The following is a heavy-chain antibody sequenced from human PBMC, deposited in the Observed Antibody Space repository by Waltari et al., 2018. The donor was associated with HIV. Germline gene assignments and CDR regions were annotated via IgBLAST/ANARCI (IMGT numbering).Heavy chain of an antibody. J-gene: IGHJ3*02. D-gene: IGHD3-22*01. CDR1: GFTFSGYV. CDR2: ISGGSGST. V-gene: IGHV3-23*01. Sequence: EAQLLESGGGLVQPGGSLRLSCAASGFTFSGYVMSWVRQAPGKGLEWVSGISGGSGSTDYADSVKGRFTISRDNSKNTLYLQMNSLRAEDTAVYYCAKSGGWYYYERSGYAGIWGQGTMVTVSS. CDR3: AKSGGWYYYERSGYAGI.